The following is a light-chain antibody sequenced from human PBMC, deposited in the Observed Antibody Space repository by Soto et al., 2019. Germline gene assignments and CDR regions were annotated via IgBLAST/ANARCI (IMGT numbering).Light chain of an antibody. CDR2: LGS. J-gene: IGKJ1*01. CDR3: MQALQTPRT. Sequence: DIVMTQSPLSLPVTPGESASISCRSSQSLLHSNGYNYLDWYLQKPGQSPQLLIYLGSNRASGVPGRFSGSGSGTDFTLKISRVEAGDVGVYYCMQALQTPRTFGQGTKVQIK. V-gene: IGKV2-28*01. CDR1: QSLLHSNGYNY.